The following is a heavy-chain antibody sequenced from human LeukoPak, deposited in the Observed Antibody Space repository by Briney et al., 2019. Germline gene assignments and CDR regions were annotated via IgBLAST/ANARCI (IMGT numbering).Heavy chain of an antibody. Sequence: ESGPTLVKPTQTLTLTCTFSGFSLSTSGMCVSWIRQPPGKALEWLARIDWDDDKYYSTSLKTRLTISTDTSKNQVVLTMTNMDPVDTATYYCARTYIGLAARAYYFDYWGQGTLVTVSS. CDR1: GFSLSTSGMC. CDR2: IDWDDDK. CDR3: ARTYIGLAARAYYFDY. V-gene: IGHV2-70*11. D-gene: IGHD6-13*01. J-gene: IGHJ4*02.